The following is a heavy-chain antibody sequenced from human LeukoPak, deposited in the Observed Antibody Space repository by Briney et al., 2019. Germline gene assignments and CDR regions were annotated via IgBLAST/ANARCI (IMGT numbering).Heavy chain of an antibody. CDR2: IWYDGSNK. V-gene: IGHV3-33*01. CDR3: ARGTYSSGRCDVFDI. J-gene: IGHJ3*02. CDR1: GFTFSSYG. Sequence: GRSLRLSCAASGFTFSSYGMHWVRQAPGKGLEWVVVIWYDGSNKYYADSVKGRFTISRDISKNALYLEMNSLRLEDTAVYFCARGTYSSGRCDVFDIWGQGTMVTVCS. D-gene: IGHD3-22*01.